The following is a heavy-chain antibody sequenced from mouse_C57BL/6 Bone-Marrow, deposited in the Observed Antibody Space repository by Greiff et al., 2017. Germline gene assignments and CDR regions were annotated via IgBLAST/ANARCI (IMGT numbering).Heavy chain of an antibody. CDR3: TRSLIYYGTNY. CDR1: GFNIKDYY. J-gene: IGHJ2*01. V-gene: IGHV14-2*01. CDR2: IDPEDGET. D-gene: IGHD1-1*01. Sequence: EVQLQQSGAELVKPGASVKLFCTASGFNIKDYYIHWVKQRTEQGLEWIGRIDPEDGETKYAPKFQDKATITADTSSNTAYLQLSSLTSEDTAVYYCTRSLIYYGTNYWGQGTTLTVSS.